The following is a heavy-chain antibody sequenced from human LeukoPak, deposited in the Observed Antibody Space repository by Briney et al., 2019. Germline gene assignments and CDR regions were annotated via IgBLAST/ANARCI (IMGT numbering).Heavy chain of an antibody. CDR3: AKMKGHPLPKYYMDV. J-gene: IGHJ6*01. CDR1: GFTFSSYV. Sequence: GGSLRLSCAASGFTFSSYVMSWVRQAPGKGLEWVSAISGSGGSTYYADSVKGRFTISRDNSKNTLYLEMNSLRAEDTAIYYCAKMKGHPLPKYYMDVWGQGTTVTVSS. D-gene: IGHD1-26*01. CDR2: ISGSGGST. V-gene: IGHV3-23*01.